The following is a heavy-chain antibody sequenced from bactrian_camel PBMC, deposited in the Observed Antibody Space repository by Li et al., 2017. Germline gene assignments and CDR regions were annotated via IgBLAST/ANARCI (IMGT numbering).Heavy chain of an antibody. Sequence: HVQLMESGGGSVQAGGSLRLSCVAAGSTSCISGMFWYRQAPGQEREFLSRIGRAGTTTYGDAVKGRFTISQDNAKNTAFLQMNNLKPEDTAMYYCAARLSGDYCGVQDIVRRCASGARGPRSPSP. CDR2: IGRAGTT. V-gene: IGHV3S53*01. CDR1: GSTSCISG. CDR3: AARLSGDYCGVQDIVRRCAS. D-gene: IGHD2*01. J-gene: IGHJ4*01.